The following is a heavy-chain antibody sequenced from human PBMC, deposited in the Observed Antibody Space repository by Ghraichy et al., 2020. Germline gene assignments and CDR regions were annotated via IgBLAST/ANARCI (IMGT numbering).Heavy chain of an antibody. Sequence: LSLTCAASGFTVSSNYMSWVRQAPGKGLEWVSVIYSGGSTYYADSVKGRFTISRDNSKNTLYLQMNSLRAEDTAVYYCARDPPRDGYNSDAFDIWGQGTMVTVSS. CDR1: GFTVSSNY. CDR3: ARDPPRDGYNSDAFDI. V-gene: IGHV3-66*01. CDR2: IYSGGST. D-gene: IGHD5-24*01. J-gene: IGHJ3*02.